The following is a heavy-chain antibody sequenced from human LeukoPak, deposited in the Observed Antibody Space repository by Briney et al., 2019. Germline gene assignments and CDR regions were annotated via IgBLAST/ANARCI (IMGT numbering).Heavy chain of an antibody. J-gene: IGHJ4*02. CDR2: IYYSGST. D-gene: IGHD6-6*01. CDR3: ARVRSSIAARRPHYFDY. CDR1: GFTFSDYY. Sequence: GSLRLSCAASGFTFSDYYMSWIRQPPGKGLEWIGYIYYSGSTNYNPSLKSRVTISVDTSKNQFSLKLSSVTAADTAVYYCARVRSSIAARRPHYFDYWGQGTLVTVSS. V-gene: IGHV4-59*01.